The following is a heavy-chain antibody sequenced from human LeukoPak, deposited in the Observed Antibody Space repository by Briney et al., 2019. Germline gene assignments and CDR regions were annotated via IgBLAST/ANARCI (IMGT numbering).Heavy chain of an antibody. CDR1: GYTLTELS. J-gene: IGHJ3*02. D-gene: IGHD1-26*01. V-gene: IGHV1-24*01. CDR2: FDPEDGET. Sequence: ASVKVSCKVSGYTLTELSMHWVRQAPGKGLEWMGGFDPEDGETIYAQKFQGRVTMTRDTSISTAYMELSRLRSDDTAVYYCASIVGATDGAFDTWGQGTMVTVSS. CDR3: ASIVGATDGAFDT.